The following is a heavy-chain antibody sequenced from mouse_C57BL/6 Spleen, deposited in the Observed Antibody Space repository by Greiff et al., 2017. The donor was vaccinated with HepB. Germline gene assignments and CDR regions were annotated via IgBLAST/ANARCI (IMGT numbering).Heavy chain of an antibody. D-gene: IGHD1-1*01. CDR1: GYTFTSYW. Sequence: QLKQPGAELVMPGASVKLSCKASGYTFTSYWMHWVKQRPGQGLEWIGEIDPSDSYTNYNQKFKGKSTLTVDKSSSTAYMQLSSLTSEDSAVYYCARYGSSYEHWFAYWGQGTLVTVSA. CDR2: IDPSDSYT. V-gene: IGHV1-69*01. J-gene: IGHJ3*01. CDR3: ARYGSSYEHWFAY.